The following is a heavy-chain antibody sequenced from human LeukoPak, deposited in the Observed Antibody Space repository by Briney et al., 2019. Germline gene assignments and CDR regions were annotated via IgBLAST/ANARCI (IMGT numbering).Heavy chain of an antibody. CDR2: IDPSDSYT. CDR3: ARRPYYDSSGYGFDY. CDR1: GYSFTTYW. Sequence: GESLRISCKGSGYSFTTYWITWVRQMPGKGLEWMGRIDPSDSYTNYSPSFQGHVTISADKSISTAYLQWSSLKASDTAMYYCARRPYYDSSGYGFDYWGQGTLVTVSS. J-gene: IGHJ4*02. D-gene: IGHD3-22*01. V-gene: IGHV5-10-1*01.